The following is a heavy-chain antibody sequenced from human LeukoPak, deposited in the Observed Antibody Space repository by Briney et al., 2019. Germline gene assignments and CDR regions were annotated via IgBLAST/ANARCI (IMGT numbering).Heavy chain of an antibody. CDR2: ISGSGGST. D-gene: IGHD3-22*01. CDR3: AKKPPVYDTALGMDV. CDR1: GYTFSSYA. Sequence: PGGSLRLSCAASGYTFSSYAMSWVRQAPGKGLEWVSAISGSGGSTYYADSVKGRFTISRDNSKNTLYLQMNSLRAEDTAVYYCAKKPPVYDTALGMDVWGQGTTVTVSS. V-gene: IGHV3-23*01. J-gene: IGHJ6*02.